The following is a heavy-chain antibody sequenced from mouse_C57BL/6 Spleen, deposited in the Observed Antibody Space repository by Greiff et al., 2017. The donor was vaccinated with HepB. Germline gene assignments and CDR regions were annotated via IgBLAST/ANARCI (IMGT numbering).Heavy chain of an antibody. CDR3: ARSTYYYGSSPWFAY. CDR2: IDPSDSET. V-gene: IGHV1-52*01. CDR1: GYTFTSYW. J-gene: IGHJ3*01. Sequence: QVQLQQSGAELVRPGSSVKLSCKASGYTFTSYWMHWVKQRPIQGLEWIGNIDPSDSETHYNQKFKDKATLTVDKSSSTAYMQLSSLTSEDSAVYYCARSTYYYGSSPWFAYWGQGTLVTVSA. D-gene: IGHD1-1*01.